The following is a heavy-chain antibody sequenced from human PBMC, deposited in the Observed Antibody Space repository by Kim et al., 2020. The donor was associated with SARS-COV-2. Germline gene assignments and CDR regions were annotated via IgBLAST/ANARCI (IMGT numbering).Heavy chain of an antibody. CDR2: ISYSGTT. Sequence: SETLSLTCTVSGGSIAGRSYYWGWIRQSPGKGLEWIGSISYSGTTYYNPSLKSRVTISVDASLNQLSLKLNSVTAADTAVYYCARQGYDVLSGHFERDIWGQGSLATVSA. J-gene: IGHJ4*02. CDR1: GGSIAGRSYY. CDR3: ARQGYDVLSGHFERDI. V-gene: IGHV4-39*01. D-gene: IGHD3-3*01.